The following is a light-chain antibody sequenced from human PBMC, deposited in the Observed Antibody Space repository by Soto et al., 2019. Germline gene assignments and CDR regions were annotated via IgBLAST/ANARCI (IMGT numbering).Light chain of an antibody. J-gene: IGKJ4*01. V-gene: IGKV3-20*01. CDR2: GAS. CDR1: QSVSSNY. Sequence: EIVLTQSPGTLSLSPGERATLSCRASQSVSSNYLAWYQQKPGQAPRLLISGASIRAAGIPDRVSGSGSGTDFTLTISRLEHEDFAEYYCQHYGTSPLTFGGGTKVEIK. CDR3: QHYGTSPLT.